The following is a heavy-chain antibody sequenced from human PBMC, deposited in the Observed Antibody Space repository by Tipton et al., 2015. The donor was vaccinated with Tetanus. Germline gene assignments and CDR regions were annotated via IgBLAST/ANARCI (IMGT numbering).Heavy chain of an antibody. CDR2: IYPRDSDT. D-gene: IGHD1-1*01. J-gene: IGHJ3*01. V-gene: IGHV5-51*01. CDR3: AGTLQQLRLDDMRALGV. Sequence: QLVQSGAEVKKPGESLKISCKGSGYTFTTYWIGWVRQMPGEGLEWMWIIYPRDSDTRYSPSFQGQVTNSADTPITTAYLQWNRLEASDTAMYCCAGTLQQLRLDDMRALGVWGQGTMVAVSS. CDR1: GYTFTTYW.